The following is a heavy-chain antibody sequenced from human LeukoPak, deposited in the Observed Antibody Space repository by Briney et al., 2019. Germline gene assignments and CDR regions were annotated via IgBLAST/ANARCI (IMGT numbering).Heavy chain of an antibody. CDR1: GXSISSYY. V-gene: IGHV4-59*01. J-gene: IGHJ4*02. CDR2: IYYSGST. Sequence: PSETLSLTCTVSGXSISSYYGSWIRQPPGKGLEYIGYIYYSGSTNYNPSLKSRVTISVDTSKNQFSLKLYSVTAADTAVYYCATRSGSGWFFDYWGQGTMVTVSS. CDR3: ATRSGSGWFFDY. D-gene: IGHD6-19*01.